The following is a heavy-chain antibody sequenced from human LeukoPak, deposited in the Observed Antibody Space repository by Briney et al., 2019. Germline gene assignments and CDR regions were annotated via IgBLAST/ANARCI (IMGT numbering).Heavy chain of an antibody. V-gene: IGHV3-7*01. CDR1: GFLLSGYF. Sequence: GGSLRLSCAASGFLLSGYFMSWVRQAPGKGLEWVASIKHDGSEEYYVDSVRGRFTISRDNTKSSLYLQMSSLRAEDTAVYYCATDRGWRTSGYYLYYFESWGQGTLVTVSS. D-gene: IGHD3-3*01. CDR2: IKHDGSEE. J-gene: IGHJ4*02. CDR3: ATDRGWRTSGYYLYYFES.